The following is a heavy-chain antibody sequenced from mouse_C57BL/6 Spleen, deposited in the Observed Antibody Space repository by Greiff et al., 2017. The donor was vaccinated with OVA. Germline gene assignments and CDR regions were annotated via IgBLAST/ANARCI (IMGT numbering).Heavy chain of an antibody. V-gene: IGHV5-16*01. J-gene: IGHJ4*01. CDR3: ARAVLPYYAMDY. D-gene: IGHD2-10*01. CDR2: INYDGSST. Sequence: DVKLVESEGGLVQPGSSMKLSCTASGFTFSDYYMAWVRQVPEKGLEWVANINYDGSSTYYLDSLKSRFIISRDNAKNILYLQMSSLKSDDTATYYCARAVLPYYAMDYWGQGTSVTVSS. CDR1: GFTFSDYY.